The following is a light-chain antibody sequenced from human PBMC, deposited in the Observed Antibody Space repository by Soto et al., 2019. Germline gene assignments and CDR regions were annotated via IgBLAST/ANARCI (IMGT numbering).Light chain of an antibody. CDR3: CSYGGDRI. J-gene: IGLJ2*01. Sequence: QSALTQPASVSGSPGQSIAISCTGTSSNVGGYNFVSWYQQHPGKAPKLLIYEVNKRPSGVSNRFSGSKSDNTASLTISELQAEDEADYYCCSYGGDRIFGGGTKLTVL. CDR2: EVN. V-gene: IGLV2-23*02. CDR1: SSNVGGYNF.